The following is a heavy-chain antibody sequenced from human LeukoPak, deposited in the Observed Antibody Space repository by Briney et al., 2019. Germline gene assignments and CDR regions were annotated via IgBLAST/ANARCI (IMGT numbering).Heavy chain of an antibody. V-gene: IGHV4-4*02. D-gene: IGHD2-15*01. J-gene: IGHJ4*02. CDR3: APSPCSGDSCYRFDF. Sequence: GTVSLTCAVSGASISSSYWWSWVRQPPGKGLEWIGESHHSGSTKYNPSLKSRVTISVDKSKNQFSLKLSSVTAADTAVYYCAPSPCSGDSCYRFDFWGQGTRVTVSS. CDR2: SHHSGST. CDR1: GASISSSYW.